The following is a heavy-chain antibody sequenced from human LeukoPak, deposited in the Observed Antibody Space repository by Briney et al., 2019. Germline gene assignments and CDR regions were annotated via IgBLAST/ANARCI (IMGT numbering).Heavy chain of an antibody. CDR3: ASGHFDWLL. V-gene: IGHV3-21*01. Sequence: PGESLRLSCAASGFTFSNFNLNWVRQAPGKGLEWVSSINSISTAIYYADSVKGRFTISRDNAKNSLYLQMDSLRAEDTAVYYCASGHFDWLLGGQGTLVTVSS. CDR2: INSISTAI. D-gene: IGHD3-9*01. CDR1: GFTFSNFN. J-gene: IGHJ4*02.